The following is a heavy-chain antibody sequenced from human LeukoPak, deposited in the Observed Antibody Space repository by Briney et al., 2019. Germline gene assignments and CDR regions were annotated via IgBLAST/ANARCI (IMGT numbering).Heavy chain of an antibody. CDR2: IYYSGST. CDR1: GSSISSGDYY. V-gene: IGHV4-30-4*08. Sequence: TSETLSLTCTVSGSSISSGDYYWSWIRQPPGKGLEWIGYIYYSGSTYYNPSLKSRVTISVDTSKNQFSLKLSSVTAADTAVYYCANSITGTTEGDWFDPWGQGTLVTVSS. CDR3: ANSITGTTEGDWFDP. J-gene: IGHJ5*02. D-gene: IGHD1-7*01.